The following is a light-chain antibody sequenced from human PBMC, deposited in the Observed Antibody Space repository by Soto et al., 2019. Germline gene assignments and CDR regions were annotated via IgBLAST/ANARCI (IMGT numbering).Light chain of an antibody. V-gene: IGKV3-15*01. CDR2: GAS. Sequence: EIVITKSPSTVSVSPGERATLSCRASQSVVTNLAWYQQKPGQAPRLLIYGASTRATGIPARFSGSGSGTDFTLTISRLEPEDFSVYYCHQYGTAPLTFGPGTKVDIK. J-gene: IGKJ3*01. CDR3: HQYGTAPLT. CDR1: QSVVTN.